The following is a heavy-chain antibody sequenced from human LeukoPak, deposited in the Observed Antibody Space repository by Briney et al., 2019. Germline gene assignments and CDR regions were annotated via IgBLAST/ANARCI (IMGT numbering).Heavy chain of an antibody. CDR1: GGSISSYY. V-gene: IGHV4-4*07. CDR2: IYTSGST. CDR3: ARDPNGPERSEVHITIFGVVTSERGYFDY. D-gene: IGHD3-3*01. J-gene: IGHJ4*02. Sequence: PSETLSPTCTVSGGSISSYYWGWIRQPAGKGLEWIGRIYTSGSTNYNPSLKSRVTMSVDTSKNQFSLKLSSVTAADTAVYYCARDPNGPERSEVHITIFGVVTSERGYFDYWGQGTLVTVSS.